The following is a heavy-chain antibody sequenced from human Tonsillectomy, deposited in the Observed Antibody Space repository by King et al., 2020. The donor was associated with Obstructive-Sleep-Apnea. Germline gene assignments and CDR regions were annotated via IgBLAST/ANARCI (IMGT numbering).Heavy chain of an antibody. CDR1: RFTFSSYW. Sequence: QLVQSGGGLVQPGGSLRLSCAASRFTFSSYWMNWVRQAPGKGLEWVANIKQDGNEKYSVDSVQGRFSISRDNAKNSLYLQMNSLRAEDTAVYYCARSVLYGDYALDYWGQGTLVTVSS. V-gene: IGHV3-7*03. J-gene: IGHJ4*02. D-gene: IGHD4-17*01. CDR2: IKQDGNEK. CDR3: ARSVLYGDYALDY.